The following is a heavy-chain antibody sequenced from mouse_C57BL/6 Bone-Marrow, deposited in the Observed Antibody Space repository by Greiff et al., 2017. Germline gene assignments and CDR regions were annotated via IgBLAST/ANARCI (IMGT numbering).Heavy chain of an antibody. J-gene: IGHJ2*01. D-gene: IGHD1-1*01. CDR3: TRGGIYYYGSSFDY. Sequence: EVKLVESGEGLVKPGGSLKLSCAASGFTFSSYAMSWVRQTPEKRLEWVAYISSGGDYIYYADTVKGRFTISRDNARNTLYLQMSSLKSEYTAMYYCTRGGIYYYGSSFDYWGQGTTLTVSS. V-gene: IGHV5-9-1*02. CDR1: GFTFSSYA. CDR2: ISSGGDYI.